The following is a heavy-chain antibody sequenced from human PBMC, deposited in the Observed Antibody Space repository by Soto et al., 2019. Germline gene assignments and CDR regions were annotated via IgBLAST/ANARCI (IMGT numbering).Heavy chain of an antibody. CDR3: AREKLLFQYYYYGMDV. CDR1: GGYIGSGDYY. J-gene: IGHJ6*02. CDR2: IYYSGST. D-gene: IGHD2-21*01. V-gene: IGHV4-30-4*01. Sequence: SETLSLTCPVSGGYIGSGDYYWSWIRQPPGKGLEWIGYIYYSGSTYYNPSLKSRVTISVDTSKNQFSLKLSSVTAADTAVYYCAREKLLFQYYYYGMDVWGQGTTVTVSS.